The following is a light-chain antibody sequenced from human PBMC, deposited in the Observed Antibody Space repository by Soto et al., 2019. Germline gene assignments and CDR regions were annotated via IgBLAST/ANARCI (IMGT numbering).Light chain of an antibody. CDR3: QKYNRAPLT. CDR2: AAS. J-gene: IGKJ1*01. Sequence: DIQMTQSPSSLSASVGDRVTITCRASPGISNYLAWYQQKPGKVPKLLSYAASTLQSGVPSRFSGSGSGTDFTLTISSLQPEDVATYYCQKYNRAPLTFGQGTKVEIK. CDR1: PGISNY. V-gene: IGKV1-27*01.